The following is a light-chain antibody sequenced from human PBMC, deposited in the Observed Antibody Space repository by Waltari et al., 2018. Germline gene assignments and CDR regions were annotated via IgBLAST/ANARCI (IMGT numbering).Light chain of an antibody. CDR1: QTIKSY. CDR2: DAS. J-gene: IGKJ5*01. CDR3: QQSYGMPHT. V-gene: IGKV1-39*01. Sequence: DIQMTRSPSSLSASVGDRVTITCRPSQTIKSYLNWYQKKPGKAPKLLIFDASSLQSGVPSRFSGSGSGTDFTLTITSLQAEDFATYYCQQSYGMPHTFDQG.